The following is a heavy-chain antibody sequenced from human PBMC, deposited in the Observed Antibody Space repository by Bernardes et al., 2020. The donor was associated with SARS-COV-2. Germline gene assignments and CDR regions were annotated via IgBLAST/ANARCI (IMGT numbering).Heavy chain of an antibody. CDR1: GGSISSYY. V-gene: IGHV4-4*07. J-gene: IGHJ6*02. CDR2: IYTSGST. Sequence: SETLSLTCTVSGGSISSYYWSWIRQPAGKGLEWIGRIYTSGSTNYNPSLKSRVTMSLDTSKNQFSLKLSSVTAADTAVYYCARERDGYKYCYYYGMDVWGQGTTVTVSS. CDR3: ARERDGYKYCYYYGMDV. D-gene: IGHD5-12*01.